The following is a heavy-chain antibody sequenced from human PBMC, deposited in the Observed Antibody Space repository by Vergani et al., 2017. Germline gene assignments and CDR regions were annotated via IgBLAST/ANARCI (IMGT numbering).Heavy chain of an antibody. J-gene: IGHJ6*02. CDR3: ARGWYYGSGSYYNYYYYGMDV. Sequence: QMQLVQSGAEVKKTGSSVKVSCKASGYTFTYRYLHWVRQAPGQALEWMGWITPFNGNTNYAQKFQDRVTITRDRSMSTAYMELSSLRSEDTAMYYCARGWYYGSGSYYNYYYYGMDVWGQGTTVTVSS. CDR2: ITPFNGNT. V-gene: IGHV1-45*02. CDR1: GYTFTYRY. D-gene: IGHD3-10*01.